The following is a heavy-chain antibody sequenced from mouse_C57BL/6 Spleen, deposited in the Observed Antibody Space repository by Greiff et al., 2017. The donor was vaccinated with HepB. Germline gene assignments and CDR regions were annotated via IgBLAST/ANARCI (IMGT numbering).Heavy chain of an antibody. CDR3: ARSGDYPRFAY. J-gene: IGHJ3*01. Sequence: VKLMESGAELVKPGASVKISCKASGYAFSSYWMNWVKQRPGKGLEWIGQIYPGDGDTNYNGKFKGKATLTADKSSSTAYMQLSSLTSEDSAVYFCARSGDYPRFAYWGQGTLVTVSA. D-gene: IGHD2-4*01. CDR1: GYAFSSYW. V-gene: IGHV1-80*01. CDR2: IYPGDGDT.